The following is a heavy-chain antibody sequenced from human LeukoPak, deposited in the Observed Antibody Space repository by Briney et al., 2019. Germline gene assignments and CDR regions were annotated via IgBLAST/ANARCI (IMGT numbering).Heavy chain of an antibody. J-gene: IGHJ3*02. CDR3: ARDVGAVAGGGNDAFDI. CDR2: IYYSGST. D-gene: IGHD6-19*01. CDR1: GGSISSYY. V-gene: IGHV4-59*01. Sequence: PSETLSLTRTVSGGSISSYYWSWIRQPPGKGLEWIGYIYYSGSTNYNPSLKSRVTIPVDTSKNQFSLKLSSVTAADTAVYYCARDVGAVAGGGNDAFDIWGQGTMVTVSS.